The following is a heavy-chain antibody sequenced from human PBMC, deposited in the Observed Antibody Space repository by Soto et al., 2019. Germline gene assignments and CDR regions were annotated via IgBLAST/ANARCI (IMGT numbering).Heavy chain of an antibody. CDR3: ARRVAAGAIFDY. Sequence: QVQLQESGPGLVKPSETLSLTCTVSGGSVSSGSYYWSWIRQPPGKGLEWIGYIYYSGSTNYNPSLESRVTLSVAKSKNQFPLKLSSVTDADTAVYYCARRVAAGAIFDYWGQGTLVTVSS. J-gene: IGHJ4*02. D-gene: IGHD6-13*01. CDR1: GGSVSSGSYY. V-gene: IGHV4-61*01. CDR2: IYYSGST.